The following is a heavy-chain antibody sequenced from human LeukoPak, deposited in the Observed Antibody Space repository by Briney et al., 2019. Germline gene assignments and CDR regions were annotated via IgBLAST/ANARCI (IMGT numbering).Heavy chain of an antibody. CDR2: ISSSSSYI. CDR3: ARDTTVAGPPYYFDY. D-gene: IGHD6-19*01. Sequence: GGSLRLSCAASGFTFSSYWMTWVRQAQGKGLEWVSSISSSSSYIYYADSVKGRFTISRDNAKNSLYLQMNSLRAEDTAVYYCARDTTVAGPPYYFDYWGQGTLVTVSS. CDR1: GFTFSSYW. V-gene: IGHV3-21*01. J-gene: IGHJ4*02.